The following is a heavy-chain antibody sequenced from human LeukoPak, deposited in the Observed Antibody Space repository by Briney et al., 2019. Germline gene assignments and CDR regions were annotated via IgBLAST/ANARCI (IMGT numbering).Heavy chain of an antibody. D-gene: IGHD6-13*01. CDR3: ARDGSSSWWGYYYYMDV. CDR2: ISSSGSTI. J-gene: IGHJ6*03. V-gene: IGHV3-48*03. Sequence: GGSLRLSCAASGFTFSSYEMNWVRQAPGKGLEWVSYISSSGSTIYYADSVKGRFTISRDNAKNSLYLQMNSLRAEDTAVYYCARDGSSSWWGYYYYMDVWGKGTTVTVSS. CDR1: GFTFSSYE.